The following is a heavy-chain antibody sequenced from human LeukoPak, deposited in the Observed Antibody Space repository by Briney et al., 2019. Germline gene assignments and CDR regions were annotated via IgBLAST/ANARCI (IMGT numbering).Heavy chain of an antibody. D-gene: IGHD6-19*01. CDR3: ARGIAVAGRYYYYYMDV. CDR1: GFTFSSCW. V-gene: IGHV3-74*01. Sequence: PGGSLRLSCAASGFTFSSCWMHWVRQAPGKGLVWVSRINTDGSSTSYADSVKGRFTISRDNAKNTLYLQMNSLRAEDTAVYYCARGIAVAGRYYYYYMDVWGKGTTVTVSS. J-gene: IGHJ6*03. CDR2: INTDGSST.